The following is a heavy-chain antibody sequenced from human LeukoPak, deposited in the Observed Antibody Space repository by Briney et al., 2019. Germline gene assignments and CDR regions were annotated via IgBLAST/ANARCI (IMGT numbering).Heavy chain of an antibody. Sequence: GGSLRLSCAASGFTFSSYAMSWVRQAPGKGLEWVSAISGSGGSTYYADSVKGRFTISRDNAKNSLYLQMNSLRAEDTAVYYCARDSKFWSGYYTLANFDYWGQGTLVTVSS. V-gene: IGHV3-23*01. CDR2: ISGSGGST. CDR1: GFTFSSYA. D-gene: IGHD3-3*01. CDR3: ARDSKFWSGYYTLANFDY. J-gene: IGHJ4*02.